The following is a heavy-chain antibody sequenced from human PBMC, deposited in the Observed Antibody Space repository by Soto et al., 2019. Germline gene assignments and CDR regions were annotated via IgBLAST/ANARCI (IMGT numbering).Heavy chain of an antibody. CDR1: GYTFTSYG. Sequence: SVKVSCKASGYTFTSYGISWVRQAPGQGLEWMGRIIPILGIANYAQKFQGRVTITADKSTSTAYMELSSLRSEDTAVYYCASVESMDVWGQGTTVTVSS. D-gene: IGHD2-15*01. J-gene: IGHJ6*02. V-gene: IGHV1-69*04. CDR3: ASVESMDV. CDR2: IIPILGIA.